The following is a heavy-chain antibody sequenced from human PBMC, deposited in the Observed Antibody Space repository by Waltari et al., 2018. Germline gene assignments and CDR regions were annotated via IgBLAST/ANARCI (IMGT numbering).Heavy chain of an antibody. CDR1: GGSISTRSYY. J-gene: IGHJ4*02. Sequence: QLQLQESGPGLVKPSETLPLTCSVSGGSISTRSYYWGWTRQPPGKGLEWIGSIYHSGNTYHNPSLKSRVTISVDTSKNQFSLRLSSVTAADTAVYYCAREGYSSYFDYWGQGTLVTVSS. CDR2: IYHSGNT. V-gene: IGHV4-39*02. CDR3: AREGYSSYFDY. D-gene: IGHD5-18*01.